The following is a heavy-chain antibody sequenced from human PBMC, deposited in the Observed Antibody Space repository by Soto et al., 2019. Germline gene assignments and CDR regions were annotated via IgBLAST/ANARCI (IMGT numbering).Heavy chain of an antibody. D-gene: IGHD3-10*01. CDR1: GGSISSYY. J-gene: IGHJ5*02. V-gene: IGHV4-59*06. CDR3: AREAPGRPNWFDP. Sequence: SETLSLTCTVSGGSISSYYWSWIRQPPGKGLEWIGYIYYSGSTYYNPSLKSRVTISVDTSKNQFSLKLSSVTAADTAVYYCAREAPGRPNWFDPWGQGTLVTVSS. CDR2: IYYSGST.